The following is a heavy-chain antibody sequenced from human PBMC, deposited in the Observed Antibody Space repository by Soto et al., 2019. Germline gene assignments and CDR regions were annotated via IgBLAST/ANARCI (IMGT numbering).Heavy chain of an antibody. J-gene: IGHJ3*02. CDR2: ISSSGDRT. V-gene: IGHV3-23*01. CDR3: AKYCYDSPSSRGASDI. D-gene: IGHD3-16*02. Sequence: GGSLRLSCAGAGFIFATYAMNWVRQAPGKGLEWVSAISSSGDRTYYADSVEGRFTVSRDNSKNTLYLLLTSLSAEDTAVYYCAKYCYDSPSSRGASDIWGQGTMVTV. CDR1: GFIFATYA.